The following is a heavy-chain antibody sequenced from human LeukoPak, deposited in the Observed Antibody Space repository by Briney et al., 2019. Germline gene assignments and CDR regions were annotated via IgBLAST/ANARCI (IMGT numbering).Heavy chain of an antibody. CDR3: ARGVPYDSWSGPHYSDY. V-gene: IGHV3-7*01. Sequence: GGSLRLSCAASGFTFSSYWMNWARQAPGKGLEWVAHIKQDGSQEYYVDSVKGRFTISRDSAKNSLYLQMNSLRAEDTAVYYCARGVPYDSWSGPHYSDYWGQGTLVTVSS. J-gene: IGHJ4*02. D-gene: IGHD3-3*01. CDR1: GFTFSSYW. CDR2: IKQDGSQE.